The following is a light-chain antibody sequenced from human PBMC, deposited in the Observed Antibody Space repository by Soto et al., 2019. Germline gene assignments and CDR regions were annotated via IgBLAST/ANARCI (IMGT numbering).Light chain of an antibody. CDR2: EVS. CDR1: SSDDGGYNY. CDR3: SSYAGSNNFRV. Sequence: QSAQAQPPSASGSPGQSVTMSCTGTSSDDGGYNYVSWYQQHPGKAPKLMIYEVSKRPSGVPDRFSGSKSGNTASLTVSGLQAEDEADYYCSSYAGSNNFRVFGGGTKLTVL. V-gene: IGLV2-8*01. J-gene: IGLJ2*01.